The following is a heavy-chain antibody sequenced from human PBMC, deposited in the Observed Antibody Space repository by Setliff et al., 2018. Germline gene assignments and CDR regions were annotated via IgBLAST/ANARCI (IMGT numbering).Heavy chain of an antibody. CDR2: IIPIFGTA. D-gene: IGHD3-3*01. J-gene: IGHJ6*03. Sequence: SVKVSCKASGGTFSSYAISWVRQAHGQGLEWMGRIIPIFGTANYAQKFQGRVTSTADKSTSTAYMELSSLRSEDTAVYYCARGRHPPWSGYPYYYMDVWGKGTTVTVSS. CDR1: GGTFSSYA. V-gene: IGHV1-69*06. CDR3: ARGRHPPWSGYPYYYMDV.